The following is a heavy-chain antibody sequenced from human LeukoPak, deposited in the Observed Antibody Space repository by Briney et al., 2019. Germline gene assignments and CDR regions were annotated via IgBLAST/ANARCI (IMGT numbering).Heavy chain of an antibody. V-gene: IGHV4-34*01. CDR1: DGSSSGYY. Sequence: SETLSLTCAVYDGSSSGYYWSWIRQPPGKGLEWIAEINHSGGTNYNASLRSRVTVYVDTSKNQFSLKLSSVTAADTAVYYCARGGGNLLPFFDPKYYYYMDVWGKGTTVTVSS. CDR3: ARGGGNLLPFFDPKYYYYMDV. CDR2: INHSGGT. J-gene: IGHJ6*03. D-gene: IGHD3-9*01.